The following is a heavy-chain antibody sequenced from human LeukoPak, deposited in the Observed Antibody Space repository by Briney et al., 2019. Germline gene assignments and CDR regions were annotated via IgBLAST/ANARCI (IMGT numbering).Heavy chain of an antibody. D-gene: IGHD3-3*01. V-gene: IGHV4-34*01. CDR3: ARGQRFLEWLYWFDP. J-gene: IGHJ5*02. CDR1: GGSFSGYY. Sequence: PSETLSLTCAVYGGSFSGYYWSWIRQPPGKGLEWIGEINHSGSTNYNPSLKSRVTISVDTSKNQFSLKLSSVTAADTAVYYCARGQRFLEWLYWFDPWSQGTLVTVSS. CDR2: INHSGST.